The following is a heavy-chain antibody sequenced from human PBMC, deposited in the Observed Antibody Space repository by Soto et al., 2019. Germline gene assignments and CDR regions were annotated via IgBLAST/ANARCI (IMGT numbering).Heavy chain of an antibody. CDR2: ITGYNGKT. Sequence: ASVKVSCKASGYTFTTYGISWVRQAPGQGLEWMGWITGYNGKTNYAQKLQGRVTMTTDTTDTSARTAYMELRSLRSDDTAVYYCARAVDINRHDVCSDYWGQ. V-gene: IGHV1-18*01. CDR3: ARAVDINRHDVCSDY. CDR1: GYTFTTYG. D-gene: IGHD1-20*01. J-gene: IGHJ4*02.